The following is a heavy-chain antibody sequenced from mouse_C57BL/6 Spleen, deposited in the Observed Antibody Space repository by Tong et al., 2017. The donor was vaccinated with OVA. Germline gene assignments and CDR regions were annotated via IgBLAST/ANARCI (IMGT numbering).Heavy chain of an antibody. CDR2: IWGGGST. V-gene: IGHV2-9*01. CDR3: AKHEEGVYYGNYFAY. CDR1: GFSLTNYA. J-gene: IGHJ3*01. Sequence: VQLQESGPGLVAPSQSLSITCTVSGFSLTNYAISWVRQPPGKGLEWLGVIWGGGSTNYNSTLMSRLSISKDNSKSQVFLKMNSLQTDDTAMYYCAKHEEGVYYGNYFAYWGQGTLVTVSA. D-gene: IGHD2-1*01.